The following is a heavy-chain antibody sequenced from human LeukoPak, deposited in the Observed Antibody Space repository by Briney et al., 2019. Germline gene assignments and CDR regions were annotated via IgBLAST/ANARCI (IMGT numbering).Heavy chain of an antibody. J-gene: IGHJ4*02. Sequence: GGSLRLSCAASGVTISSYAMSWVRQAPGKGLEWVSGISGSDDSAYYADSVKGRFTISRDNSKNTLYLQMNSLRAEDTAVYYCAKPYYYDSSGYYWRGLDYYFDYWGQGTLVTVSS. V-gene: IGHV3-23*01. CDR1: GVTISSYA. D-gene: IGHD3-22*01. CDR3: AKPYYYDSSGYYWRGLDYYFDY. CDR2: ISGSDDSA.